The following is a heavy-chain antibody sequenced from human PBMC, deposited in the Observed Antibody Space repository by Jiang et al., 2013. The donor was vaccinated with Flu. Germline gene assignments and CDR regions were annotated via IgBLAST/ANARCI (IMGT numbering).Heavy chain of an antibody. J-gene: IGHJ6*02. V-gene: IGHV5-10-1*01. CDR1: GYSFTSYW. CDR2: IDPSDSYT. D-gene: IGHD6-19*01. Sequence: AEVKKPGESLRISCKGSGYSFTSYWISWVRQMPGKGLEWMGRIDPSDSYTNYSPSFQGHVTISADKSISTAYLQWSSLKASDTAMYYCARNIRDYSGWYFAGYYGMDVWGQGTTVTVSS. CDR3: ARNIRDYSGWYFAGYYGMDV.